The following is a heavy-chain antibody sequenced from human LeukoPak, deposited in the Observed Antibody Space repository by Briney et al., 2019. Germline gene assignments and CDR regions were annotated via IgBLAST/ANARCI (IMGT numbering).Heavy chain of an antibody. CDR2: IYYSGST. CDR1: GGSTSSSSYY. CDR3: ARQFSSGYYRFDY. J-gene: IGHJ4*02. V-gene: IGHV4-39*01. Sequence: PSETLSLTCTVSGGSTSSSSYYWGWIRQPPGKGLEWIGSIYYSGSTYYNPSLKSRVTISVDTSKNQFSLKLSSVTAADTAVYYCARQFSSGYYRFDYWGQGTLVTVSS. D-gene: IGHD3-22*01.